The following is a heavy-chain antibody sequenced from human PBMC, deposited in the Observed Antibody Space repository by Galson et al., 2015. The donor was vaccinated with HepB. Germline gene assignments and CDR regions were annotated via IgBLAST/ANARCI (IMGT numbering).Heavy chain of an antibody. D-gene: IGHD1-26*01. Sequence: SLRLSCAASGFTFSSYSMNWVRQAPGKGLEWVSYISSSIITIYYADSVKGRFTISRDNAKNSLYLQMNSLRAEDTAVYYCARDPRNKPYSGSYDVGYWGQGTLVTVSS. J-gene: IGHJ4*02. V-gene: IGHV3-48*01. CDR3: ARDPRNKPYSGSYDVGY. CDR2: ISSSIITI. CDR1: GFTFSSYS.